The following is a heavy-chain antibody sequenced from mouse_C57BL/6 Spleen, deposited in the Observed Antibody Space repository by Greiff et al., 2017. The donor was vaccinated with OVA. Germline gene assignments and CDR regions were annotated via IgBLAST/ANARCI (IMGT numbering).Heavy chain of an antibody. D-gene: IGHD1-2*01. Sequence: VQLVESGAELVRPGASVTLSCKASGYTFTDYEMHWVKQTPVHGLEWIGAIDPETGGTAYNQKFKGKAILTADKSSSTAYMELRSLTSEDSAVYYCTRDTTAVGNYFDYWGQGTTLTVSS. V-gene: IGHV1-15*01. CDR1: GYTFTDYE. CDR3: TRDTTAVGNYFDY. CDR2: IDPETGGT. J-gene: IGHJ2*01.